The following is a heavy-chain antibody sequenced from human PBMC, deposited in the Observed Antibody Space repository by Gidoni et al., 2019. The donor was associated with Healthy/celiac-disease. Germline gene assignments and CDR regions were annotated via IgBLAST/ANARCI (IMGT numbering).Heavy chain of an antibody. V-gene: IGHV3-21*01. CDR1: GFTFISYS. CDR2: ISSSSSYI. J-gene: IGHJ4*02. Sequence: EVQLVESGGGLVKPGGSLRLSCAASGFTFISYSMNWVRQAPGKGLEWVSSISSSSSYIYYADSVKGRFTISRDNAKNSLYLQMNSLRAEDTAVYYCARDVEDIVATISFDYWGQGTLVTVSS. D-gene: IGHD5-12*01. CDR3: ARDVEDIVATISFDY.